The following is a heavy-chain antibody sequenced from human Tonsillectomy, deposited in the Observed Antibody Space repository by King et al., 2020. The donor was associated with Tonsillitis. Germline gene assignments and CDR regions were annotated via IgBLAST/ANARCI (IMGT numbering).Heavy chain of an antibody. V-gene: IGHV3-53*04. Sequence: VQLVESGGGLVQPGGSLRLSCAASGFTVSSNYMSWVRQAPGKGLEWVSVIYSGGSTYYADSVKGRFTISRHNSKNTLYLQMNSLRAEETAVYYCARGGGETYDYGDYWFDPWGQGTLVTVSS. CDR1: GFTVSSNY. J-gene: IGHJ5*02. CDR2: IYSGGST. CDR3: ARGGGETYDYGDYWFDP. D-gene: IGHD4-17*01.